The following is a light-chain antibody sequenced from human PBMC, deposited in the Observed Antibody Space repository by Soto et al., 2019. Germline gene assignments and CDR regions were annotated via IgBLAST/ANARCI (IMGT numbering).Light chain of an antibody. V-gene: IGKV1-5*03. J-gene: IGKJ2*01. CDR1: QSISTR. CDR2: EES. Sequence: DIPMTKSPSTLPASVGDRVTITCRASQSISTRLAWYQQKPETAPKLLIYEESTLESVVPSRVSGSRSGTEFTLTVSSLQPHEFATYCGQQYNDSFAYTFGQGTKLEIK. CDR3: QQYNDSFAYT.